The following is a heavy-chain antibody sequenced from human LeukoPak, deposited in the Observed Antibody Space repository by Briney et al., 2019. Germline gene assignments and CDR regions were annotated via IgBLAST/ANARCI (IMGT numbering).Heavy chain of an antibody. CDR3: TRDSQDYGDYHDAFDI. CDR2: ISSSTRTI. D-gene: IGHD4-17*01. CDR1: GFTFSNYG. J-gene: IGHJ3*02. Sequence: GGSLRLSCVASGFTFSNYGMNWVRQAPGKGLEWVSYISSSTRTIYDADSVKGRFTISRDNAKNSLYLQMNSLRAEDTAVYYCTRDSQDYGDYHDAFDIWGQGTMVTVSS. V-gene: IGHV3-48*01.